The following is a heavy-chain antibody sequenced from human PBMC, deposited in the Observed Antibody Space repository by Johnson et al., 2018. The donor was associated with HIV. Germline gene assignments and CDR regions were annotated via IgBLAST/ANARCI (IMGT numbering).Heavy chain of an antibody. Sequence: VQLVESGGGVVRPGGSLRLSCEASGFTYDDYGMSWVRQAPGKGLEWVSGINWNGGRTGYADSVKGRFNIYRDNADSSLYLQMNSLRAEETALYYCAIFYVVSHAYFWSGYYNPFDFLGQGTMVTVSS. CDR3: AIFYVVSHAYFWSGYYNPFDF. CDR2: INWNGGRT. D-gene: IGHD3-3*01. V-gene: IGHV3-20*04. J-gene: IGHJ3*01. CDR1: GFTYDDYG.